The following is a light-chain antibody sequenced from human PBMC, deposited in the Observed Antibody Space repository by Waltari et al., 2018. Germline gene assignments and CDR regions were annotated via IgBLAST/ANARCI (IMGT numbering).Light chain of an antibody. J-gene: IGLJ1*01. CDR1: ELPRKS. CDR3: YSSDSTGLRV. CDR2: EDT. Sequence: YELTQPPSLSVSPGQTARITCSGHELPRKSAYWFHQKSGQAPRLVKYEDTKRPSGIPGRFYGSSSGTVATLSITGARVDDEADYYCYSSDSTGLRVFGGGTTVVVL. V-gene: IGLV3-10*01.